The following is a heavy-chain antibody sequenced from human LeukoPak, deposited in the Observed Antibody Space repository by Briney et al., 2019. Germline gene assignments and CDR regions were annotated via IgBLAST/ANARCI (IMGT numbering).Heavy chain of an antibody. CDR3: ARAQPNCGGDCYPDY. CDR1: GYTFTGYY. CDR2: INPNSGGT. D-gene: IGHD2-21*02. Sequence: GASVKVSCKASGYTFTGYYMHWVRQAPGQGLEWMGWINPNSGGTNYAQKFQGRVTMTRDTSISTAYMELSRLRSDDTAVYYCARAQPNCGGDCYPDYWGQGTWSPSPQ. V-gene: IGHV1-2*02. J-gene: IGHJ4*02.